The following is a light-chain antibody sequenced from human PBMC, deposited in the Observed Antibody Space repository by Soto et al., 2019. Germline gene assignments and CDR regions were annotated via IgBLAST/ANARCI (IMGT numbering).Light chain of an antibody. CDR1: ESISNY. CDR3: QQSYNSPLT. V-gene: IGKV1-39*01. CDR2: AAS. Sequence: DIQMTQSPSSLSASLGDRVTITCRASESISNYLNWYQQKPGKAPKLLIYAASILQSGVPSRFSGSGSGTDFTLTISSLQVEDFATYFCQQSYNSPLTFGPGTKVDIK. J-gene: IGKJ3*01.